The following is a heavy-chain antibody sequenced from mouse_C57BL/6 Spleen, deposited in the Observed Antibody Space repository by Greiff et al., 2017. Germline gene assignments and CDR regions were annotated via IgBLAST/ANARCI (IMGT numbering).Heavy chain of an antibody. D-gene: IGHD1-1*01. CDR3: TRDHYGSGAD. J-gene: IGHJ3*01. Sequence: EVKLVESGEGLVKPGGSLKLSCAASGFTFSSSAMSWVRQTPEKRLEWVAYISSGGDSIFYADTVKDRFTISRDNARNTLDLQMSSLKSEDTAMYYCTRDHYGSGADWGQGTLVTVSA. CDR1: GFTFSSSA. V-gene: IGHV5-9-1*02. CDR2: ISSGGDSI.